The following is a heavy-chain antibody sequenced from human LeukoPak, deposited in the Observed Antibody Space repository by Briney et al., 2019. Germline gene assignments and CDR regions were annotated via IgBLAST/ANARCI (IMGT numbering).Heavy chain of an antibody. J-gene: IGHJ4*02. CDR2: IWYDASNV. V-gene: IGHV3-33*08. D-gene: IGHD1-1*01. Sequence: GGSLRLSCAASGFTFSYYTMHWVRQAPGKGLEWVAVIWYDASNVYYADSVKGRFTISRDNSRNTLFLQMNSLRVEDTAVYYCAVWNDERRLDYWGQGTLVTVSS. CDR1: GFTFSYYT. CDR3: AVWNDERRLDY.